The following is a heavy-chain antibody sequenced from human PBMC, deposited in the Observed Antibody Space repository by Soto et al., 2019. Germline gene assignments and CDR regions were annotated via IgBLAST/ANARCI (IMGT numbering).Heavy chain of an antibody. CDR2: VNPSGGST. J-gene: IGHJ4*02. CDR3: ARPPFPGCINAVCYPFDY. Sequence: QVQLVQSGAEVKKPGASVKVSCKASGYTFTDYYIHWVRQAPGQGLEWMGMVNPSGGSTDYAQKLRGRVTMPRDTTTGTVYMELSSLRSEDTAGYYCARPPFPGCINAVCYPFDYWGQGTLVTVSS. V-gene: IGHV1-46*01. D-gene: IGHD2-8*01. CDR1: GYTFTDYY.